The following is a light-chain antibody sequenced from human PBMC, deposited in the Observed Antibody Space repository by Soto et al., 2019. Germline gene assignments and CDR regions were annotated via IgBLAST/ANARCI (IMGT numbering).Light chain of an antibody. J-gene: IGKJ2*01. V-gene: IGKV1-5*01. CDR1: QSISSW. CDR3: QQYNSYSPVFT. Sequence: DIQMTQSPSTLSASVGDRVTITCRASQSISSWLAWYQQKPGKAPNLLIYDASSLESGVPSRFSGSGSGTEFTLTITRLQPDDFATYYCQQYNSYSPVFTFGQATKLEIK. CDR2: DAS.